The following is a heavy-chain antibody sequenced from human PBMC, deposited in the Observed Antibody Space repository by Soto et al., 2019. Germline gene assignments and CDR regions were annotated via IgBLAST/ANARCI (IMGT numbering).Heavy chain of an antibody. CDR2: IIPIFGTA. CDR3: ASEIVVVVAATRYYGMDV. D-gene: IGHD2-15*01. Sequence: SVTVSCKASGGTFSSYAISWVRQAPGQGLEWMGGIIPIFGTANYAQKFQGRVTITADKSTSTAYMELSSLGSEDTAVYYCASEIVVVVAATRYYGMDVWGQGTTVTVSS. V-gene: IGHV1-69*06. CDR1: GGTFSSYA. J-gene: IGHJ6*02.